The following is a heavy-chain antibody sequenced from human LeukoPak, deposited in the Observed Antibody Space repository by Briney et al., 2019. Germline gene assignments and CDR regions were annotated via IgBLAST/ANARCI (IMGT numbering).Heavy chain of an antibody. V-gene: IGHV1-69*13. CDR3: ARDKIRFLESRAFDI. CDR1: GGTFSSYA. J-gene: IGHJ3*02. D-gene: IGHD3-3*01. Sequence: GASVKVSCKASGGTFSSYAISWVRQAPGQGLEWMGGIIPIFGTANYAQKFQGRVTITADESTSTAYMELSSLRSEDTAVSYCARDKIRFLESRAFDIWGQGTMVTVSS. CDR2: IIPIFGTA.